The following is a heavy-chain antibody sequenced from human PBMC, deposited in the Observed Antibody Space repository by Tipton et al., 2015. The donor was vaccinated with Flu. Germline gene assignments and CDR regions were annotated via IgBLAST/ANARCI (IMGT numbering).Heavy chain of an antibody. J-gene: IGHJ5*02. Sequence: TLSLTCAVYGGSFSGYYWSWIRQPPGKGLEWLGYIFYTGSTNYNPLFKSRISISVDTSKNQLSLRLASMTAADTAMYYCTRSSPGFDPWGQGTLVTVSS. CDR2: IFYTGST. D-gene: IGHD2-8*02. V-gene: IGHV4-59*08. CDR3: TRSSPGFDP. CDR1: GGSFSGYY.